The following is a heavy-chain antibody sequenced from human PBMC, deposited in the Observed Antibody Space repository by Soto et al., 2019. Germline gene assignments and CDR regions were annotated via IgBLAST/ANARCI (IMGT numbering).Heavy chain of an antibody. V-gene: IGHV4-61*01. CDR2: IYYSGST. D-gene: IGHD6-19*01. Sequence: QVQLQESGPGLVKPSETLSLTCTVSGGSVSSGSYYWSWIRQPPGKGLEWIGYIYYSGSTNYNPSLNRRVTISGDTSKDPCSQKRSSATAADTAVYYWARGIGGWYPGRYCYGMDVWGQGTTVTVS. J-gene: IGHJ6*02. CDR1: GGSVSSGSYY. CDR3: ARGIGGWYPGRYCYGMDV.